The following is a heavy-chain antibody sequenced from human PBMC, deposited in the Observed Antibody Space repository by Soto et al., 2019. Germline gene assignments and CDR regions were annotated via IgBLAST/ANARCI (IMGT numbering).Heavy chain of an antibody. CDR1: GYTFTSYY. V-gene: IGHV1-46*01. CDR3: ARERGTSCYNT. D-gene: IGHD2-2*02. CDR2: INPSGGST. J-gene: IGHJ4*02. Sequence: GASVKVSCKASGYTFTSYYIHWVRQPPGQGLEWMGIINPSGGSTSYAQKLQGRVTMTRDTSTSTVYMELSSLRSEDTAVYYCARERGTSCYNTWGQGTLVNVSS.